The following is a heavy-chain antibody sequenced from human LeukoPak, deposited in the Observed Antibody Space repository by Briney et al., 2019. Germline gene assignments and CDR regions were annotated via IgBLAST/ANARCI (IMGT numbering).Heavy chain of an antibody. CDR3: AKSSLPENYYYNGMDA. J-gene: IGHJ6*02. CDR1: GFTFSDYA. V-gene: IGHV3-23*01. CDR2: ISASGITT. Sequence: GASLRLSCAPPGFTFSDYALSWVRQPPGIGPECVSAISASGITTYYAESVKGRFSISRDNSRSSLYLQMNSLRADDTAVYYSAKSSLPENYYYNGMDARGQGTTVTASS.